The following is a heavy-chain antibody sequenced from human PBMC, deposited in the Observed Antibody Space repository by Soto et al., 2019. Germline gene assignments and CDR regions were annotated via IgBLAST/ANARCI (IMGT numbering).Heavy chain of an antibody. J-gene: IGHJ4*02. CDR2: INPNSGGT. V-gene: IGHV1-2*02. D-gene: IGHD3-22*01. Sequence: SVKVSCKASGYTFTGYYMHWVRQAPGQGLEWMGWINPNSGGTNYAQKFQGRVTMTRDTSISTAYMELSRLRYDDTAVYYCARDGRSYDSSGYFDYWGQGTLVTVSS. CDR1: GYTFTGYY. CDR3: ARDGRSYDSSGYFDY.